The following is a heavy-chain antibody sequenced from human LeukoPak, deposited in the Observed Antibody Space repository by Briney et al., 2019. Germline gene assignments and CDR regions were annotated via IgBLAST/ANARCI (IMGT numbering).Heavy chain of an antibody. V-gene: IGHV1-69*05. D-gene: IGHD2-2*01. CDR2: IIPIFGTA. J-gene: IGHJ3*02. Sequence: ASVKVSCKASGGTFSSYAISWVRQAPGQGLEWMGGIIPIFGTANYAQKFQGRVTITTDESTSTAYMELSSLRPEDTAVYYCARAADCSSTSCYLGAAFDIWGQGTMVTVSS. CDR3: ARAADCSSTSCYLGAAFDI. CDR1: GGTFSSYA.